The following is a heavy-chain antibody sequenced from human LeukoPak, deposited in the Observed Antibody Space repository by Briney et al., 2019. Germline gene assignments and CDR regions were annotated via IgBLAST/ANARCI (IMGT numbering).Heavy chain of an antibody. D-gene: IGHD2-2*01. CDR3: ATAGGIVVVPAAPGLNY. Sequence: GGSLRLSCAASGLTFSSYAMSWVRQAPGKGLEWVSAISGSGGSTYYADSVKGRFTISRDNSKNTLYLQMNSLRAEDTAVYYCATAGGIVVVPAAPGLNYWGQGTLVTVSS. J-gene: IGHJ4*02. CDR1: GLTFSSYA. CDR2: ISGSGGST. V-gene: IGHV3-23*01.